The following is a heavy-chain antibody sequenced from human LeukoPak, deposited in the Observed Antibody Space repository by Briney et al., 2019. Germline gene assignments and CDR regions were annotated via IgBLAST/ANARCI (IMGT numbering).Heavy chain of an antibody. D-gene: IGHD3-22*01. CDR2: IRSKANSYAT. Sequence: GGSLRLSCAASGLTFSGSAMHWVPQASGRGLECVGRIRSKANSYATAYAASVKGRFTISRDDSKNTAYLQMNSLKTEDTAVYYSTSPYYYDSSGYYPFDYWGQGTLVTVSS. CDR3: TSPYYYDSSGYYPFDY. V-gene: IGHV3-73*01. CDR1: GLTFSGSA. J-gene: IGHJ4*02.